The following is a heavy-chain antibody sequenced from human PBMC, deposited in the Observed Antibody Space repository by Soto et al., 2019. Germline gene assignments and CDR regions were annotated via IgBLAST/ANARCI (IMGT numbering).Heavy chain of an antibody. CDR1: CGSISSGGYY. V-gene: IGHV4-31*03. Sequence: QVQLQESCPGLVKPSQTLSLTCTVSCGSISSGGYYWSWIRQHPGKGLEWIGYIYYSGSTYYSPSIKSRFTIAVDTSKNQFARKLSSVTAADTAVYYCARDRDVGRGVTSYFAYCVQGTMVTVSS. D-gene: IGHD4-17*01. CDR2: IYYSGST. J-gene: IGHJ4*02. CDR3: ARDRDVGRGVTSYFAY.